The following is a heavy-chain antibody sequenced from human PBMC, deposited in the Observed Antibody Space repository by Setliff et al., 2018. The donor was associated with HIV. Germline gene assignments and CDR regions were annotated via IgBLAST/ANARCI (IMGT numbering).Heavy chain of an antibody. CDR1: GGSISSTY. V-gene: IGHV4-59*01. J-gene: IGHJ3*02. Sequence: ETLSLTCTVSGGSISSTYWSWIRQPPGKGLEWIGYIYYTGTTNYNPSFKSRVTISLDTSKTQFFLKLSSVTAADTAVYYCARGQPQGGGTYWSAFDIWGQGTMVTVS. D-gene: IGHD1-26*01. CDR3: ARGQPQGGGTYWSAFDI. CDR2: IYYTGTT.